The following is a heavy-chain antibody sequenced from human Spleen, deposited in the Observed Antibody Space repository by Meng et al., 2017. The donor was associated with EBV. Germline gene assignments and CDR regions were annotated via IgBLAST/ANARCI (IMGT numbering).Heavy chain of an antibody. CDR2: INQSGAT. V-gene: IGHV4-34*01. CDR3: ARGALGRYYDY. Sequence: VQLQQWGAGLLKPSETLSLTCAVSGGFFRGDYWTWGRQPPGKGLEWIGDINQSGATNYSPSLRSRVTISGDSSKNHFSLKVASVTAADTAIYYCARGALGRYYDYWGQGTLVTVSS. J-gene: IGHJ4*02. D-gene: IGHD1-26*01. CDR1: GGFFRGDY.